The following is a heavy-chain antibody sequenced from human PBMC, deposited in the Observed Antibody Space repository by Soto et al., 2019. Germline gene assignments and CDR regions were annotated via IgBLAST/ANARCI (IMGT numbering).Heavy chain of an antibody. CDR3: AKRLGNDAFDV. J-gene: IGHJ3*01. D-gene: IGHD7-27*01. CDR2: ISSDGSEE. V-gene: IGHV3-30*18. Sequence: GGSLRLSCTASGFIFSSYGMHWVRQAPGKGPVWVAFISSDGSEEYYTDSVKGRFSISRDASKNKLYLQMNSLRVEDTAVYYCAKRLGNDAFDVWGQGTMVTVSS. CDR1: GFIFSSYG.